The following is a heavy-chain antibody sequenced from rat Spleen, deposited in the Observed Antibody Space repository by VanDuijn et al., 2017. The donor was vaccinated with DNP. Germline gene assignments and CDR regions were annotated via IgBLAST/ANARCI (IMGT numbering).Heavy chain of an antibody. CDR2: IIYDGSRT. CDR3: ATPGEGVVGWFAY. CDR1: GLTFSDYN. J-gene: IGHJ3*01. V-gene: IGHV5S10*01. D-gene: IGHD1-11*01. Sequence: EVQLVESGGGLVQPGRSLKLSCAASGLTFSDYNMAWVRQAPKKGLEGVASIIYDGSRTYYRDSVKGRFPIPRDNARSILYLQMDSLRYEDTGNYYCATPGEGVVGWFAYWGQGTLATVSS.